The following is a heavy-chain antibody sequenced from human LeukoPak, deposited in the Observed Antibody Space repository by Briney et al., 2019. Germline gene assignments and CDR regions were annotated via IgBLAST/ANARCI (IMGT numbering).Heavy chain of an antibody. CDR1: GGSISSHY. CDR3: ARVVGYHYDSSGYYYNWFDP. CDR2: IYYSGST. D-gene: IGHD3-22*01. J-gene: IGHJ5*02. Sequence: SETLSLTCTVSGGSISSHYWSWIRQPPGKGLEWIGYIYYSGSTNYNPSLKSRVTISVDTSKNQFSLKLSSVTAADTAVYYCARVVGYHYDSSGYYYNWFDPWGQGTLVTVSS. V-gene: IGHV4-59*11.